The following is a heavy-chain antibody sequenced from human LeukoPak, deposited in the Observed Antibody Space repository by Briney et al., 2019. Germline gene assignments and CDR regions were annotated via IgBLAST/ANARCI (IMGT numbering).Heavy chain of an antibody. Sequence: SVKVSCKASGGTFISYAISWVRQAPGQGLEWMGGIIPIFGTANYAQKFQGRVTMTRNTSISTAYMELSSLRSEDTAVYYCARRATGYYYYYMDVWGKGTTVTVSS. CDR3: ARRATGYYYYYMDV. CDR2: IIPIFGTA. V-gene: IGHV1-69*05. J-gene: IGHJ6*03. CDR1: GGTFISYA. D-gene: IGHD4-17*01.